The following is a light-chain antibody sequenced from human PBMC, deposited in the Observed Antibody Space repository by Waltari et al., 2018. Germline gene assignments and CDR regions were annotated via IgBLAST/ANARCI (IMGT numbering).Light chain of an antibody. J-gene: IGKJ4*01. CDR2: EAS. V-gene: IGKV1-5*03. CDR3: QQCNSYLLT. CDR1: QSIGSS. Sequence: DIQMTQSPSTLSASVGDRVTITCRASQSIGSSLAWYQQKPGKAPKVVIYEASSLESGVPSRFSGSGSGTEFTLTISSLHPDDFATYYCQQCNSYLLTFGGGTKVEIK.